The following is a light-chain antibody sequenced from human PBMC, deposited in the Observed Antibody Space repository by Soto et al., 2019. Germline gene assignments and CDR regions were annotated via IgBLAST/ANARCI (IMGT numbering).Light chain of an antibody. CDR2: DVS. Sequence: QSALTQPPSVSGSPGQSVTISCTGTSSDVGSYNRVSWYQQPPGTAPKLMIYDVSNRPSGVPDRFSGSKSGNTASLTISGLAAEDQADYYCSSYTSSNTYVFGTGTKVTVL. V-gene: IGLV2-18*02. J-gene: IGLJ1*01. CDR3: SSYTSSNTYV. CDR1: SSDVGSYNR.